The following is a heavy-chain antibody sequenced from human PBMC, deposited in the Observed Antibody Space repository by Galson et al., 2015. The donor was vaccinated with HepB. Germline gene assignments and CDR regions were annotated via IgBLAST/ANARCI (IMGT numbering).Heavy chain of an antibody. Sequence: TLSLTCTVSGGSISSSSYYWGWIRQPPGKGLEWIANMYYSGGTYYNPSLKSRVTISVDTSKNQFSLKVSSVTAADTAVYCCARDLRGGAFDIWGQGTMVTVSS. J-gene: IGHJ3*02. V-gene: IGHV4-39*07. CDR2: MYYSGGT. CDR1: GGSISSSSYY. CDR3: ARDLRGGAFDI.